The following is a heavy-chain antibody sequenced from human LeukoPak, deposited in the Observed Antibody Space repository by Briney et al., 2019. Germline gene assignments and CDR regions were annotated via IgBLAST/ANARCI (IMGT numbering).Heavy chain of an antibody. D-gene: IGHD3-9*01. CDR3: AKPRDYDILTGHTQGYFDY. Sequence: GGSLRLSCAASGFTFSDYYMSWIRQAPGKGLEWVSYISSSGSTIYYADSVKGRFTISRDNAKNSLYLQMNSLRAEDTALYYCAKPRDYDILTGHTQGYFDYWGQGTLVTVSS. J-gene: IGHJ4*02. CDR1: GFTFSDYY. CDR2: ISSSGSTI. V-gene: IGHV3-11*01.